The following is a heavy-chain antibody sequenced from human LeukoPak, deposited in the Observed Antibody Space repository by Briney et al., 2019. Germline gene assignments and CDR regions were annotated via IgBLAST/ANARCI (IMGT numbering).Heavy chain of an antibody. CDR3: ARVSGDAYNFDY. J-gene: IGHJ4*02. D-gene: IGHD5-24*01. CDR1: GGSVRTDY. V-gene: IGHV4-59*02. CDR2: LSYNVSS. Sequence: SETLSLTCSVSGGSVRTDYWSWIRQPPGKGLGWIGYLSYNVSSNYNRTLKSRVIISVDTSKNQFSLKLSSVTAADTAVYYCARVSGDAYNFDYWGQGILVTVSS.